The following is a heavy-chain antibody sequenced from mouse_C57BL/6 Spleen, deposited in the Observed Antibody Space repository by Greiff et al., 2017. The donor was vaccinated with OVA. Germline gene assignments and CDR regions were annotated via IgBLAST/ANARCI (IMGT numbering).Heavy chain of an antibody. Sequence: QVQLQQSGAELVRPGASVTLSCKASGYTFTDYEMHWVKQTPVHGLEWIGAIDPETGGTAYNQKFKGKAILTADKSSSTAYMELRSLTSEDSAVYYCTRWVSNYEGDFDYWGQGTTLTVSS. J-gene: IGHJ2*01. CDR3: TRWVSNYEGDFDY. CDR2: IDPETGGT. D-gene: IGHD2-5*01. V-gene: IGHV1-15*01. CDR1: GYTFTDYE.